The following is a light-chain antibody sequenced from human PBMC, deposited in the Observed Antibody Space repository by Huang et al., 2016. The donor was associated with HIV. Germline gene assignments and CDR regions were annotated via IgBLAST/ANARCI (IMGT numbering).Light chain of an antibody. J-gene: IGKJ5*01. CDR3: HQYHSHPFT. CDR2: AAS. V-gene: IGKV1-16*02. Sequence: DIQMTQSPSSLPAFVGDRVTITCRASRGIVDYFAWLQQKPGKAPRSLIYAASSLQDGVPSKFSGSGSGTDFTLTISDLQPEDFATYYCHQYHSHPFTFGQGTRL. CDR1: RGIVDY.